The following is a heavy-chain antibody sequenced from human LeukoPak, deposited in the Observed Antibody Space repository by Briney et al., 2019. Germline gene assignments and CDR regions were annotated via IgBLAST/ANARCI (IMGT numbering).Heavy chain of an antibody. D-gene: IGHD2-2*01. CDR1: GVSFSGYY. V-gene: IGHV4-34*01. CDR3: LGYCSSTSCSEHFQH. Sequence: PSETLSLTCAVYGVSFSGYYWSWIRQPPGKELEWIGSIYYSGSTYYNPSLKSRVTISVDTSKNQFSLKLSSVTAADTAVYYCLGYCSSTSCSEHFQHWGQGTLVTVSS. J-gene: IGHJ1*01. CDR2: IYYSGST.